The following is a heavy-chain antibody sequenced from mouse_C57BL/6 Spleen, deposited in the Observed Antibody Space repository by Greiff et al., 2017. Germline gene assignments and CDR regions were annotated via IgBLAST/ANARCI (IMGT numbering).Heavy chain of an antibody. V-gene: IGHV5-4*01. CDR3: ARESSGYSSWFAY. J-gene: IGHJ3*01. D-gene: IGHD3-2*02. CDR2: ISDGGSYT. CDR1: GFTFSSYA. Sequence: EVHLVESGGGLVKPGGSLKLSCAASGFTFSSYAMSWVRQTPEKRLEWVATISDGGSYTYYPDNVKGRFTISRDNAKNNLYLQMSHLKSEDTAMYYCARESSGYSSWFAYWGQGTLVTVSA.